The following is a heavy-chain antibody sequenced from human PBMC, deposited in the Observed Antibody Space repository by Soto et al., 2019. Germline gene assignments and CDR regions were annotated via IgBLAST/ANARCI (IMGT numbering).Heavy chain of an antibody. Sequence: PGGSLRLSCAASGFTFRDFAMSWVRQAPGRGLEWVSTISGIVNSVFYADSVRGRFTVSRDNSKNTLYLQMNSLRAEDTALYYCAKYSGLPDFGIVMHAFDVWGQGTMVTVSS. V-gene: IGHV3-23*01. CDR2: ISGIVNSV. J-gene: IGHJ3*01. CDR1: GFTFRDFA. D-gene: IGHD3-3*01. CDR3: AKYSGLPDFGIVMHAFDV.